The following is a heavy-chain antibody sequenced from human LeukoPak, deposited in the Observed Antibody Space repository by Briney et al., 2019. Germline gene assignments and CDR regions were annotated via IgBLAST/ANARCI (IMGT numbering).Heavy chain of an antibody. CDR3: ARGGIRGYSAFDNLDF. Sequence: PSETLSLTCTVSGGSISSHYWSWIRQPPGKGLEWIGYVYYGGSTNYNPSLKSRVSMSVDTSKNQFSLTLTSVTVADTAFYYCARGGIRGYSAFDNLDFWGLGTHVTVSS. CDR1: GGSISSHY. J-gene: IGHJ4*02. CDR2: VYYGGST. V-gene: IGHV4-59*11. D-gene: IGHD5-12*01.